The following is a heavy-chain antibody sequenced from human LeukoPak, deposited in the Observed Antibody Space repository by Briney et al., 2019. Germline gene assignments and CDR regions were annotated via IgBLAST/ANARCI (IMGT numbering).Heavy chain of an antibody. D-gene: IGHD3-10*01. CDR1: DGAISRGGLS. CDR3: ARGVLLWFGELPDAFDI. J-gene: IGHJ3*02. Sequence: LQTRCLTPAVSDGAISRGGLSWRWVSQPPGKGLEWIGYIYHSWSTYYNPSLKSRVTISVDRSKNQFSLKLSSVTAADTAVYYCARGVLLWFGELPDAFDIWGQGTMVTVSS. V-gene: IGHV4-30-2*01. CDR2: IYHSWST.